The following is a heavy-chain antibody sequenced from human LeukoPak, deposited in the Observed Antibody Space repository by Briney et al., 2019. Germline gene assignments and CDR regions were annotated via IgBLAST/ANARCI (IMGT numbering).Heavy chain of an antibody. CDR3: AKAIVGVSGLGY. D-gene: IGHD1-26*01. V-gene: IGHV3-23*01. J-gene: IGHJ4*02. Sequence: PGESLRLSCGASGLTLSSFGMSCVRQAPGKGLEWVSTIIGSAVNTYYADSVKGRFTISRDDSKNTVYLQMNSLRAEDTAVYSCAKAIVGVSGLGYWGQGTLVTVSS. CDR2: IIGSAVNT. CDR1: GLTLSSFG.